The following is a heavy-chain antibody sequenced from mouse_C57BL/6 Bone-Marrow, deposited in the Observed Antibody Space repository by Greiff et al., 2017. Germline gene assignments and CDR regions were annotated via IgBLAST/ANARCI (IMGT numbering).Heavy chain of an antibody. Sequence: EVKLMESGPGLVKPSQSLSLTCSVTGYSITSGYYWNWIRQFPGNKLEWMGYISYDGSNNYNPSLKNLISITRDTSKNQFFLKLNSVTTEDTATYYCARGEGYYYAMDYWGQGTSVTVSS. CDR1: GYSITSGYY. CDR3: ARGEGYYYAMDY. CDR2: ISYDGSN. V-gene: IGHV3-6*01. J-gene: IGHJ4*01.